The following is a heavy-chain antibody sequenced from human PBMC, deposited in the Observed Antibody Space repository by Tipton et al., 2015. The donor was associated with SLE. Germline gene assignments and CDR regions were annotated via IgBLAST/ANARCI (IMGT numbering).Heavy chain of an antibody. V-gene: IGHV4-61*02. CDR3: ARAIAYQQLAPMDV. Sequence: TLSLTCTVSGGSISSGSYYWSWIRQPAGKGLEWIERIYTSGSTNYNPSLKSRVTISVDTPKNQFSLKLSSVTAADTAVYYCARAIAYQQLAPMDVWGKGTTVTVSS. CDR2: IYTSGST. CDR1: GGSISSGSYY. J-gene: IGHJ6*03. D-gene: IGHD6-13*01.